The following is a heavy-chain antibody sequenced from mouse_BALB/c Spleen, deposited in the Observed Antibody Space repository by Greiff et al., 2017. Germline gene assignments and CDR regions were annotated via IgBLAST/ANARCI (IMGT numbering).Heavy chain of an antibody. Sequence: VQLQQSGAELAKPGASVKMSCKASGYTFTSYWMHWVKQRPGQGLEWIGYINPSTGYTEYNQKFKDKATLTADKSSSTAYMQLSSLTSEDSAVYYCARYYYGSDYWGQGTTLTVSS. D-gene: IGHD1-1*01. CDR3: ARYYYGSDY. J-gene: IGHJ2*01. CDR1: GYTFTSYW. V-gene: IGHV1-7*01. CDR2: INPSTGYT.